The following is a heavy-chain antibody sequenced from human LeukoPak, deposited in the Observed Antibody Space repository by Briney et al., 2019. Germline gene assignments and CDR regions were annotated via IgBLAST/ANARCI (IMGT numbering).Heavy chain of an antibody. CDR3: AKDRETYEYTFDY. V-gene: IGHV3-73*01. CDR2: IRSKANSYAT. CDR1: GFTFSGSA. J-gene: IGHJ4*02. D-gene: IGHD6-6*01. Sequence: GGSLKLSCAASGFTFSGSAMHWVRQASGKGLEWVGRIRSKANSYATAYAASVKGRFTISRDDSKNTAYLQMNSLKTEDTAVYYCAKDRETYEYTFDYWGQGTLVTVSS.